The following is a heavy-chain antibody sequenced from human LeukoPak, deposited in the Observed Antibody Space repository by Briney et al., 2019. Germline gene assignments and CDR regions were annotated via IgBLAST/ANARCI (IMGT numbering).Heavy chain of an antibody. D-gene: IGHD1-26*01. J-gene: IGHJ6*02. CDR2: ISGSGGST. CDR1: GFTFNSYA. CDR3: AKDRTRSGSYLPEGPYYGMDV. V-gene: IGHV3-23*01. Sequence: GGSLRLSCAASGFTFNSYAMSWVRQAPGKGLEWVSGISGSGGSTHHADSVKGRFTISRDNSKNTLYLQMNSLRAEDTAVYYCAKDRTRSGSYLPEGPYYGMDVWGQGTTVTVSS.